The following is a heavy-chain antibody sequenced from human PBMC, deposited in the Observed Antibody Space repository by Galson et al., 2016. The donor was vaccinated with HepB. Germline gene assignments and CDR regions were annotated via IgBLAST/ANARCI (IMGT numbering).Heavy chain of an antibody. Sequence: SLRLSCAVSRITFSDAWMSWVRQAPGKGLEWVGRIKKKTDGGTTDYAAPVKGRFTISRDNSKNTLYLQMNSLRPEDTAVYYCAGKSAAGFYGYWGQGTLVIVSS. V-gene: IGHV3-15*01. CDR1: RITFSDAW. D-gene: IGHD6-13*01. J-gene: IGHJ4*02. CDR3: AGKSAAGFYGY. CDR2: IKKKTDGGTT.